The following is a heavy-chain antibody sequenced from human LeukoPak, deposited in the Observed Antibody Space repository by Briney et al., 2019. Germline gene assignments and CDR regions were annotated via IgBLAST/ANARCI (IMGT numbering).Heavy chain of an antibody. V-gene: IGHV4-30-2*01. J-gene: IGHJ4*02. CDR3: ARGGPLWFGELSYFDY. D-gene: IGHD3-10*01. CDR1: GGSISSGGYS. Sequence: SQTLSLTCAVSGGSISSGGYSWSWIRQPPGKGLEWIGYIYHSGSTYYNPSLKSRVTILVDRSKNQFSLKLSSVTAADTAVYYCARGGPLWFGELSYFDYWGQGTLVTVSS. CDR2: IYHSGST.